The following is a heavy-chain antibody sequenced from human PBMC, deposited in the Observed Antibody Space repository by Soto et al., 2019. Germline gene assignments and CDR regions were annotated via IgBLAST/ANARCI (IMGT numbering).Heavy chain of an antibody. V-gene: IGHV1-18*04. J-gene: IGHJ4*02. CDR2: ITAENGNT. D-gene: IGHD5-12*01. Sequence: QIQLVQSGAEVKKPGASVKVSCKASGYSFTSYGITWVRQAPGQGSEWLGWITAENGNTNYAQKFQGRSTMTTDTSTDTAFMDLRGLRAAATDFYSCARVGLEWLPPSGFDYWGQGTLVTVSS. CDR1: GYSFTSYG. CDR3: ARVGLEWLPPSGFDY.